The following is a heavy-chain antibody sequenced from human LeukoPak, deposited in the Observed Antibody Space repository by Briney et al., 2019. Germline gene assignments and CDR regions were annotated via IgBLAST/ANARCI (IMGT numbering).Heavy chain of an antibody. D-gene: IGHD4-17*01. CDR1: GGSISTYF. Sequence: PSETLSLTCTVSGGSISTYFWSWIRQPAGMRLEWIGRIYTSGSTNYNPSLKSRVTMSVDTSKNQFSLKLSSVTAADTAVYYCARTYGDWREGHFDYWGQGTLVTVSS. J-gene: IGHJ4*02. V-gene: IGHV4-4*07. CDR3: ARTYGDWREGHFDY. CDR2: IYTSGST.